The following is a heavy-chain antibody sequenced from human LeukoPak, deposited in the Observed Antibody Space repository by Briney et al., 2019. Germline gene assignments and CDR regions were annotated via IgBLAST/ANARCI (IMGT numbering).Heavy chain of an antibody. J-gene: IGHJ6*03. CDR3: AMTWGVYSSGWYPPYYMDV. D-gene: IGHD6-13*01. V-gene: IGHV1-8*01. CDR2: MNPNSGNT. Sequence: GAPVKVSCKASGYAFTSYDINWVRQATGQGLEWMGWMNPNSGNTGYAQKFQGRVTMTRNTSISTAYMELSSLRSEDTAVYYCAMTWGVYSSGWYPPYYMDVWGKGTTVTVSS. CDR1: GYAFTSYD.